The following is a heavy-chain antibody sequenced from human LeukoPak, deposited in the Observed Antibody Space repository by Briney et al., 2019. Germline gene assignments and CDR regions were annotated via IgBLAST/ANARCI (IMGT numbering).Heavy chain of an antibody. D-gene: IGHD3-22*01. J-gene: IGHJ3*02. Sequence: HPGGSLRLSCTASGFTFSNYAMYWVRQAPGKGLEWVAFIRYDGSNKYYADSVKGRFTISRDNSKNTLYLQMNSLRAEDTAVYYCAKDLETGGYYENAFDIWGQGTMVTVSS. CDR1: GFTFSNYA. CDR2: IRYDGSNK. CDR3: AKDLETGGYYENAFDI. V-gene: IGHV3-30*02.